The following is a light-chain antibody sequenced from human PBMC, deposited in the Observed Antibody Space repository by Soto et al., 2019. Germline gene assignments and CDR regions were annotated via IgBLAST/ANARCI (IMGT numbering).Light chain of an antibody. CDR3: QQYNNWPPIT. CDR2: YSS. J-gene: IGKJ5*01. CDR1: QSVRNN. V-gene: IGKV3-15*01. Sequence: EIMMTQSPATLSVSPGERATLSCRASQSVRNNIAWNQQKPGQAPRLLIYYSSTRATRIPPKFSGSGSGTEFPLTISSRQSEDFALYYCQQYNNWPPITAGQGTRLEI.